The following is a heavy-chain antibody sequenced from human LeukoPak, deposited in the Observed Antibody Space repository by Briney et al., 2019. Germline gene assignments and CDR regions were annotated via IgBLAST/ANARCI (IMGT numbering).Heavy chain of an antibody. CDR1: GITLSNYG. J-gene: IGHJ4*02. CDR3: ARRGFVIRSLLLVGFHKEAYYFDY. V-gene: IGHV3-23*01. D-gene: IGHD2-21*01. CDR2: LSGSAGGT. Sequence: PGGSLRLSCAVSGITLSNYGMSWVRQAPGKGLEWVAGLSGSAGGTNYADPVKGRFTISRDNAKNTLYLQMSSLRAEDTAVNFCARRGFVIRSLLLVGFHKEAYYFDYWGQGALVTVSS.